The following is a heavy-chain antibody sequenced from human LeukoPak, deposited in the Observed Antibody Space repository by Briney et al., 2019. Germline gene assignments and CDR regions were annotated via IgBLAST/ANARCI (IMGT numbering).Heavy chain of an antibody. CDR1: GYTFTSYG. Sequence: ASVKVSCKASGYTFTSYGISWVRQAPGQGLEWMGWINPNSGGTNYAQKFQGRVTMTRDTSTSTVYMELSSLRSDDTAVYYCARDLYYGTSRYSPSDAFDIWGQGTMVTVSS. V-gene: IGHV1-2*02. CDR2: INPNSGGT. D-gene: IGHD3-22*01. J-gene: IGHJ3*02. CDR3: ARDLYYGTSRYSPSDAFDI.